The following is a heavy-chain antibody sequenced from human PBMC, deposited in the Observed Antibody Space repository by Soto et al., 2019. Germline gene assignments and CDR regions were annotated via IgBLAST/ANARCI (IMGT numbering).Heavy chain of an antibody. D-gene: IGHD2-2*01. Sequence: LRLSCAASGFTFSTYAMSLVRQAPGKGLEWVSAISGSGGSTYYADSVKGRFTISRDKSKNTLYLQMNSLRAEDTAVYYCAKDTGYCSSTSCYGFDYWGQGTLVTVSS. V-gene: IGHV3-23*01. CDR2: ISGSGGST. CDR3: AKDTGYCSSTSCYGFDY. CDR1: GFTFSTYA. J-gene: IGHJ4*02.